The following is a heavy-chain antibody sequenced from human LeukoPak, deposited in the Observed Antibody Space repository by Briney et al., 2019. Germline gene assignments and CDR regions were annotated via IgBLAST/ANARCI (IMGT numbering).Heavy chain of an antibody. J-gene: IGHJ4*02. CDR1: GYTFTSYY. D-gene: IGHD2-15*01. CDR3: ARVGYCSGDRCYLHFDY. Sequence: GASVKVSCKASGYTFTSYYIHWMRQAPGQGLEWMGWINPKTGDTNFAKRFQGRVTMTRDTSISTVYMELNRLTSDDTALYYCARVGYCSGDRCYLHFDYWGQGTLVTVSS. V-gene: IGHV1-2*02. CDR2: INPKTGDT.